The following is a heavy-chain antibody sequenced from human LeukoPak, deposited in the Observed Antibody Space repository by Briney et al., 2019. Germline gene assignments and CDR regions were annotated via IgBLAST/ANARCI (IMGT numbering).Heavy chain of an antibody. D-gene: IGHD4-17*01. CDR3: AREISDYASAY. CDR1: GYPFTPYY. J-gene: IGHJ4*02. V-gene: IGHV1-2*02. Sequence: ASVKVSFTPSGYPFTPYYIHWVRQAPGQGLEWMGWINPNSGGTNYAQKFQGRVTMTSDTSITTAYMDLSRLTSDDTAVYYCAREISDYASAYWGQGTLVTVSS. CDR2: INPNSGGT.